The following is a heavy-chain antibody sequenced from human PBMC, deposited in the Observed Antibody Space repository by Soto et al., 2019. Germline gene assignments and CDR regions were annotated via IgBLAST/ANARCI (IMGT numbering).Heavy chain of an antibody. D-gene: IGHD3-22*01. CDR1: GGSISSGGYY. Sequence: PSETLSLTCTVSGGSISSGGYYWSWIRQHPGKGLEWIGYIYYSGSTYYNPSLKSRVTISVDTSKNQFSLKLSSVTAADTVVYYCARFGDSGYRGYNWFDSWGQGPLVTVSS. CDR3: ARFGDSGYRGYNWFDS. J-gene: IGHJ5*01. V-gene: IGHV4-31*03. CDR2: IYYSGST.